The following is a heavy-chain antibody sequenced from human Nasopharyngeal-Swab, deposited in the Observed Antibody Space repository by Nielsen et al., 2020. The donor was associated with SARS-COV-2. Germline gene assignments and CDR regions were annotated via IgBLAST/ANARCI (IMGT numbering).Heavy chain of an antibody. J-gene: IGHJ3*02. CDR1: GFFLTTNA. Sequence: GESPKISCSASGFFLTTNAMHWVRQAPGKGLEYVSSINDHGDRIHYADSVRGRFTISRDIYKNTLYLQMSSLRPEDTAVYYCVKDLPGTYSFDIWGQGTMVVVSS. CDR2: INDHGDRI. CDR3: VKDLPGTYSFDI. V-gene: IGHV3-64D*08. D-gene: IGHD3-10*01.